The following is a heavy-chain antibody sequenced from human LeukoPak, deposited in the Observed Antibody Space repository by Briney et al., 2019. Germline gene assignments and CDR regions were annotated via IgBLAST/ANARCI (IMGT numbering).Heavy chain of an antibody. CDR2: IWYDGSNT. CDR3: ASQGPEGTSGWY. Sequence: GGSLTLSCAASGFTFSSYGMHWVRQAPGKGLEWVAVIWYDGSNTYYANSVKGRFTISRDNSKDTLFLQLNSLRAEDTAVYYCASQGPEGTSGWYWGQGTLVTVSS. J-gene: IGHJ4*02. CDR1: GFTFSSYG. D-gene: IGHD6-19*01. V-gene: IGHV3-33*01.